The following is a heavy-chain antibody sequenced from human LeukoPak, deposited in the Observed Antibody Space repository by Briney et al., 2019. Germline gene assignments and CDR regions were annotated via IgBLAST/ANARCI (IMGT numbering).Heavy chain of an antibody. J-gene: IGHJ6*03. V-gene: IGHV3-21*01. D-gene: IGHD2-2*01. CDR1: GFTFSSYS. Sequence: PGGSLRLSCAASGFTFSSYSMNWVRQAPGKGLEWVSSISSSSSYIYYADSVKGRFTISRDNAKNSLYLQMNSLRAEDTAVYYCARSTSSTLDMDVWGKGTTVTVSS. CDR3: ARSTSSTLDMDV. CDR2: ISSSSSYI.